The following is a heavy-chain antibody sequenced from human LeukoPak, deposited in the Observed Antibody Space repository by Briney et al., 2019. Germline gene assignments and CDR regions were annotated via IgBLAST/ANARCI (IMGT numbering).Heavy chain of an antibody. V-gene: IGHV4-61*01. D-gene: IGHD6-19*01. CDR3: ARLLWGSGWYHYFDY. CDR1: GGSVSSGSYY. J-gene: IGHJ4*02. CDR2: IYYSGST. Sequence: PSETLSLTCTVSGGSVSSGSYYWSWIRQPPGKGLEWIGYIYYSGSTNYNPSLKSRVTISVDTSKNQFSLKLSSVTAADTAVYYCARLLWGSGWYHYFDYWGQGTLVTVSS.